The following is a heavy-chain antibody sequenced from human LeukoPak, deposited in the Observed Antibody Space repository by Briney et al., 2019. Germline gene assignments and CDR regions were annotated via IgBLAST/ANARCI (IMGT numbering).Heavy chain of an antibody. CDR3: ARIRSGPRSFDI. D-gene: IGHD3-3*01. CDR1: GYTFTGYY. Sequence: ASVKVSCKASGYTFTGYYMHWVRQAPGQGLEWMGWINPNSGGTNYAQKFQGRVTMTRDTSISTAYMELGRLRSDDTAVYYCARIRSGPRSFDIWGQGTMVTVSS. V-gene: IGHV1-2*02. J-gene: IGHJ3*02. CDR2: INPNSGGT.